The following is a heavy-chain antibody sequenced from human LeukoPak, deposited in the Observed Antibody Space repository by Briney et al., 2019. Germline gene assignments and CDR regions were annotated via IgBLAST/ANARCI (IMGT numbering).Heavy chain of an antibody. CDR1: GGSISSYY. D-gene: IGHD2-15*01. V-gene: IGHV4-59*01. J-gene: IGHJ4*02. CDR2: IYYSGST. Sequence: KSSETLSLTCTVSGGSISSYYWSWIRQPPGKGLEWIGYIYYSGSTNYNPSLKSRVTISVDTSKNQFSLKLSFVTAADTAVYYCARDLGGFHDYWGQGTLVTVSS. CDR3: ARDLGGFHDY.